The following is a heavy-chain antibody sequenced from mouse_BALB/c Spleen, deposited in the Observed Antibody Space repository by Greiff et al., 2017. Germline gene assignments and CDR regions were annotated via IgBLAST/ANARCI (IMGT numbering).Heavy chain of an antibody. CDR1: GFSLTSYG. D-gene: IGHD2-3*01. Sequence: VKLQESGPGLVQPSQSLSITCTVSGFSLTSYGVHWVRQSPGKGLEWLGVIWSGGSTDYNAAFISRLSISKDNSKSQVFFKMNSLQANDTAIYYCARTYDGYYGGYAMDYWGQGTSVTVSS. V-gene: IGHV2-2*02. J-gene: IGHJ4*01. CDR2: IWSGGST. CDR3: ARTYDGYYGGYAMDY.